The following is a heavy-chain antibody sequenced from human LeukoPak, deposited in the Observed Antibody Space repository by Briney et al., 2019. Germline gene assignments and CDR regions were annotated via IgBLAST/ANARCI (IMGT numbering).Heavy chain of an antibody. V-gene: IGHV3-21*01. CDR2: ISITSDYI. Sequence: GGSLRLSCAASGFTFSSYTMNWVRQAPGKGLELVSSISITSDYIYYPDSMKGRFTISRDNAKNSLYLQMNSLRAEDTAVYYCARARSSGSHRVVNAFDVWGQGTMVTVSS. CDR1: GFTFSSYT. D-gene: IGHD1-26*01. CDR3: ARARSSGSHRVVNAFDV. J-gene: IGHJ3*01.